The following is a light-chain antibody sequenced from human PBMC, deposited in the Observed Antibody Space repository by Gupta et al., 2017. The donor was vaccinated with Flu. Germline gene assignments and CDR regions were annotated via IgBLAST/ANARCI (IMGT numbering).Light chain of an antibody. CDR3: QQRSNWPIT. CDR2: DAS. J-gene: IGKJ5*01. Sequence: EIVLTQSPAPLSLSPGERATLSCRASQSVSSYLAWYQQKPGQAPRPLIYDASNRATGIPARFSGSGSGTAFTLTISSLEPEDVAVYYCQQRSNWPITFGQGTRLEIK. V-gene: IGKV3-11*01. CDR1: QSVSSY.